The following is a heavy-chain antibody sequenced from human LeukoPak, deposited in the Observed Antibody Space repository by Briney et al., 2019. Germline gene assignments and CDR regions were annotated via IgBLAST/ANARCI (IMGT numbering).Heavy chain of an antibody. CDR2: IYYSGGT. V-gene: IGHV4-39*01. CDR3: ARSYGSGSSAGY. Sequence: SETLSLTCTVSGGSISSSNYYWGWIRQPPGKGLEGIGSIYYSGGTYYNPSLKSRVTISVDTSKNQFSLKVSSVTAADTAVYYCARSYGSGSSAGYWGQGTLVTVSS. J-gene: IGHJ4*02. CDR1: GGSISSSNYY. D-gene: IGHD3-10*01.